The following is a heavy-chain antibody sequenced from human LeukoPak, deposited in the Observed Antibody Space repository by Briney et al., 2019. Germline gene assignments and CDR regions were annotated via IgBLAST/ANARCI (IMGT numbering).Heavy chain of an antibody. Sequence: GGSLRLSCAASGFTFTSYAMSWVRQAPGKGLELVSSISASGGSTYYADSVKGRFTVSRDNSKNTLYLQMNSLRAADTAVYYCARSAGPTIYNWFDAWGQGTRVTVSS. CDR3: ARSAGPTIYNWFDA. V-gene: IGHV3-23*01. J-gene: IGHJ5*02. CDR2: ISASGGST. CDR1: GFTFTSYA. D-gene: IGHD2-21*01.